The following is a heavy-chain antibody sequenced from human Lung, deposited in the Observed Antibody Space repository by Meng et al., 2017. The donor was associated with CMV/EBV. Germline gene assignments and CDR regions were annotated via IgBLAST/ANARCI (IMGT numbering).Heavy chain of an antibody. CDR2: INPNSGGT. CDR1: GYFFTGHF. J-gene: IGHJ6*02. Sequence: ESXKISXKASGYFFTGHFVHWVRQAPGQGLEWMGWINPNSGGTKYTQKFQGRVTMTRDTSISTVYMELSGLRSDDTAMYYCARAQDTTSADYYNYGIDVWGQGTTVTVSS. CDR3: ARAQDTTSADYYNYGIDV. D-gene: IGHD1-14*01. V-gene: IGHV1-2*02.